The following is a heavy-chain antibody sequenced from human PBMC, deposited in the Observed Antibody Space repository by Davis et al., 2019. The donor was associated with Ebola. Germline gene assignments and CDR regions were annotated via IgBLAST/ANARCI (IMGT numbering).Heavy chain of an antibody. Sequence: AASVTVSCKASGYTFTNYGITWVRQAPGQGLEWMGWINPHNGNTNYAQNVQGRVIMTSDTATTTAYMEVGSLRSDDTAVYYCARAQFPTTSDPWGQGTLVTVSS. CDR1: GYTFTNYG. D-gene: IGHD1-1*01. J-gene: IGHJ5*02. CDR2: INPHNGNT. V-gene: IGHV1-18*04. CDR3: ARAQFPTTSDP.